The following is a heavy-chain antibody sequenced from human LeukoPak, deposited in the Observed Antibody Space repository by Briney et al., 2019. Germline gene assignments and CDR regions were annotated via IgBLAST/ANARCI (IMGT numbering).Heavy chain of an antibody. CDR2: ISGSGGST. CDR1: GFTFSSYA. J-gene: IGHJ4*02. Sequence: PEGSLRLSCAASGFTFSSYAMSWVRQAPGKGLEWVSAISGSGGSTYYADSVKGRFTISRDNSKNTLYLQMNSLRAEDTAVYYCAKWGVALYGDYAGGLRYWGQGTLVTVS. V-gene: IGHV3-23*01. D-gene: IGHD4-17*01. CDR3: AKWGVALYGDYAGGLRY.